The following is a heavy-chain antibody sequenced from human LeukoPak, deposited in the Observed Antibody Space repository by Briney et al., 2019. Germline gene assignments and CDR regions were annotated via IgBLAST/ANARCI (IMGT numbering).Heavy chain of an antibody. CDR1: GGSISSRSYY. V-gene: IGHV4-39*01. Sequence: SETLSLTCTASGGSISSRSYYWGWIRQPPGKGLEWIGTIYYSGNTYYNPSLKSRVSISVDTSKNQFSLRLNSVTATDTAVYYCARQGDGGRAFDYWGQGILVTGSS. CDR2: IYYSGNT. J-gene: IGHJ4*02. D-gene: IGHD4-23*01. CDR3: ARQGDGGRAFDY.